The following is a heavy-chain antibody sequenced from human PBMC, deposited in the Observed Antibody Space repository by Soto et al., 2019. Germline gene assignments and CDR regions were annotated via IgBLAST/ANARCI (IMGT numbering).Heavy chain of an antibody. CDR2: IWFDGSKK. CDR3: TRANYGSGSNYYYGLDV. J-gene: IGHJ6*02. D-gene: IGHD3-10*01. Sequence: QVQLVESGGGVVQPGRSLRLSCAASGFIFSPYGMHWVRQAPGKGLEWVAVIWFDGSKKYYADSVKGRFTISRDNPKNTLYLQMNSLRVEDTALYYCTRANYGSGSNYYYGLDVWGQGTTVTVTS. CDR1: GFIFSPYG. V-gene: IGHV3-33*01.